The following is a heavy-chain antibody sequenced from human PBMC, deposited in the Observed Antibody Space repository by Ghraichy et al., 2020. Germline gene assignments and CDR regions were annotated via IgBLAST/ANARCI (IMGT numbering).Heavy chain of an antibody. CDR2: ISRSSDYM. CDR3: AISLQPQFYYNDMDV. CDR1: GITFRTYR. D-gene: IGHD5-24*01. J-gene: IGHJ6*02. Sequence: GESLNISCVVSGITFRTYRFNWVRQAPGKGLEWISSISRSSDYMYYADSVKGRFTTSRDSARSSLFLQMNNLRVEDTAVYYCAISLQPQFYYNDMDVWGQGATVTVSS. V-gene: IGHV3-21*01.